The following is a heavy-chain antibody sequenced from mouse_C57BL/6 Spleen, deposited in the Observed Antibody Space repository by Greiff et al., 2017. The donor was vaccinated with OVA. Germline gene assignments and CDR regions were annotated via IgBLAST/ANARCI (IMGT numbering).Heavy chain of an antibody. Sequence: EVQGVESGPELVKPGASVKISCKASGYSFTGYYMNWVKQSPEKSLEWIGEINPSTGGTTYNQKFKAKATLTVDKSSSTAYMQLKSLTSEDSAVYYCARHYDYDERNYFDYWGQGTTLTVSS. CDR2: INPSTGGT. J-gene: IGHJ2*01. V-gene: IGHV1-42*01. CDR3: ARHYDYDERNYFDY. D-gene: IGHD2-4*01. CDR1: GYSFTGYY.